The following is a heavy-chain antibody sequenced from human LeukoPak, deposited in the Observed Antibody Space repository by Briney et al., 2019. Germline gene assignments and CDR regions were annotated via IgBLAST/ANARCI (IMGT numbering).Heavy chain of an antibody. D-gene: IGHD4-17*01. CDR1: GFTFSSYG. Sequence: PGGSLRLSCAASGFTFSSYGMHWVRQAPGKGLEWVAVISYDGGNKYYADSVKGRFTISRDNSKNTLYLQMNSLRAEDTAVYYCAKYSTVVTSFDYWGQGTLVTVSS. V-gene: IGHV3-30*18. J-gene: IGHJ4*02. CDR2: ISYDGGNK. CDR3: AKYSTVVTSFDY.